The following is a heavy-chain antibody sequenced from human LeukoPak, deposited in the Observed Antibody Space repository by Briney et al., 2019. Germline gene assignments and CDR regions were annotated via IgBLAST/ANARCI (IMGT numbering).Heavy chain of an antibody. D-gene: IGHD3-3*01. CDR2: TSADDSDK. Sequence: GGSLRLSCAASGFIFSRHGMHWVRQAPGKGLERMAFTSADDSDKYYADSVKGRFTISRDNSKNTLYLQLNSLSAEDTAMYYCAKEGESGYSGGFDHWGQGTLVTVSS. CDR1: GFIFSRHG. J-gene: IGHJ4*02. CDR3: AKEGESGYSGGFDH. V-gene: IGHV3-30*18.